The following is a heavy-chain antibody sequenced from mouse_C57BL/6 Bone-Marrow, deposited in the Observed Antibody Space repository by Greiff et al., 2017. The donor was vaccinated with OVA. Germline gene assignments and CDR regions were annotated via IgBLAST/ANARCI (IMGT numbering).Heavy chain of an antibody. Sequence: QVQLQQPGAELVKPGASVKMSCKASGYTFTSYWITWVKQRPGQGLEWIGDIYPGSGNTNYNEKFKSKATLTVDTSSSTAYMQLSSLTSEDSAVYYCARNSLYLYYAMDYWGQGTSVTVSS. V-gene: IGHV1-55*01. D-gene: IGHD5-5*01. CDR2: IYPGSGNT. CDR3: ARNSLYLYYAMDY. J-gene: IGHJ4*01. CDR1: GYTFTSYW.